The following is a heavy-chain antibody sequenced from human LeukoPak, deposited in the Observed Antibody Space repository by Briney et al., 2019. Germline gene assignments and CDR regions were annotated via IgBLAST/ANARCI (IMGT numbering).Heavy chain of an antibody. CDR1: GGSISSYY. Sequence: SETLSLTCTVSGGSISSYYWSWIRQPAGKGLEWIGRIYTSGSTNYNPSLKSRVTMSVDTSKNQFSLKLSSVTAADTAVYYCARDLNIVVVPAASSSDAFDIWGQGTMVTVSS. V-gene: IGHV4-4*07. D-gene: IGHD2-2*01. CDR3: ARDLNIVVVPAASSSDAFDI. CDR2: IYTSGST. J-gene: IGHJ3*02.